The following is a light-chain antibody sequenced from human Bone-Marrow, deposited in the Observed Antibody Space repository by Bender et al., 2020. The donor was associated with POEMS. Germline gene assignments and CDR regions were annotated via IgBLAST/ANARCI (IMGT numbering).Light chain of an antibody. V-gene: IGLV2-23*02. Sequence: QSALTQPASVSGSPGQSLTISCTGSISDVDDYHYVSWYQQHPGKAPKLMIYEVSKRPSGISNRFSGSKSGNTASLTISGLQAEDEADYYCCSYAGSSTVVFGGGTKLTVL. J-gene: IGLJ2*01. CDR1: ISDVDDYHY. CDR2: EVS. CDR3: CSYAGSSTVV.